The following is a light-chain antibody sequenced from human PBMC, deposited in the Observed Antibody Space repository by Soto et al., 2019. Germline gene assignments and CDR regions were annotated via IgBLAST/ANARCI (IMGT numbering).Light chain of an antibody. J-gene: IGKJ1*01. CDR1: QGISSY. CDR2: GAS. CDR3: QRLNRYPTWT. Sequence: DIQLTQSPSFLSASVGDRVTITCRASQGISSYLAWYQQKPETAPKLLIYGASTLQSGVPSRFSGSGSGTECTLTISSLQPEDFATYYCQRLNRYPTWTFGQGTKVEIK. V-gene: IGKV1-9*01.